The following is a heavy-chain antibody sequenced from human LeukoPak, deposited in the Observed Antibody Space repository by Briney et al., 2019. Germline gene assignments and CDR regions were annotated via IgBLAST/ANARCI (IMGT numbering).Heavy chain of an antibody. CDR1: GGSLNTFY. J-gene: IGHJ5*02. CDR3: ARVVNYTSRKNWYDP. D-gene: IGHD3-3*01. CDR2: TYCSGGT. Sequence: SETLSLTCTVSGGSLNTFYWTWIRQPPGKGLEWIGYTYCSGGTKYNPSLESRVTISVDASKSQFSLKLNSVTTADTAVYYCARVVNYTSRKNWYDPWGQGTLVVVSS. V-gene: IGHV4-59*01.